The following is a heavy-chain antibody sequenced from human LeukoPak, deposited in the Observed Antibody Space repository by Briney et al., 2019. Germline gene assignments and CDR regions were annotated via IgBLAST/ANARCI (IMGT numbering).Heavy chain of an antibody. CDR1: GFTFSNFA. V-gene: IGHV3-23*01. CDR2: VTGDSGTT. CDR3: AKGWSGYFRSPFDL. J-gene: IGHJ3*01. D-gene: IGHD3-3*01. Sequence: GGSLRLSCVASGFTFSNFAMNWVRQAPGKGLEWVSVVTGDSGTTHYADPVKGRLTISRVNSRNTVFLQMSSLRAEDTAVYYCAKGWSGYFRSPFDLWGRGTMVTVSS.